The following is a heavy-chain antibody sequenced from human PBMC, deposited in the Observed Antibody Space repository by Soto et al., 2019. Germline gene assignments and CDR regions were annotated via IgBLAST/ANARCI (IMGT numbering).Heavy chain of an antibody. Sequence: VGSLRLSCAASGFTFSSYSMNWVRQAPGKGLEWVSYISSSSSTIYYADSVKGRFTISRDNTKNTMYLQMNNLRAEDTAVYYCTSNPATSSSTAYFDYWGQGTLVTVSS. D-gene: IGHD6-6*01. CDR3: TSNPATSSSTAYFDY. CDR2: ISSSSSTI. CDR1: GFTFSSYS. J-gene: IGHJ4*02. V-gene: IGHV3-48*01.